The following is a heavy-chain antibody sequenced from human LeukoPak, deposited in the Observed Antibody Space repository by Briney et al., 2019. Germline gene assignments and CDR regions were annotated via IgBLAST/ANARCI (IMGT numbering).Heavy chain of an antibody. CDR2: IIPIFGTA. J-gene: IGHJ4*02. V-gene: IGHV1-69*01. Sequence: ASVKVSCKASGGTFSSYAISWVRQAPGQGLEWMGGIIPIFGTANYAQKFQGRVTITADESTSTAYMELSSLRSEDTAVYYCARGAPPGYDSSGYYPLFWYFDYWGQGTLVTVSS. CDR3: ARGAPPGYDSSGYYPLFWYFDY. CDR1: GGTFSSYA. D-gene: IGHD3-22*01.